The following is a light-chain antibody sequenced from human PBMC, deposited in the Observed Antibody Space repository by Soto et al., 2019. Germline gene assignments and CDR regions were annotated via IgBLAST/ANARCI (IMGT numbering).Light chain of an antibody. Sequence: DIQMTQSPSTLSASVGDRVTITCRASQSISSWLAWYQQKPGKAPKLLSYDASSLESGVPSRFSGSGAGTEVTLTISSLQPDDFATYYCQQYNSDSWTFGQGTKGEIK. CDR2: DAS. V-gene: IGKV1-5*01. CDR3: QQYNSDSWT. CDR1: QSISSW. J-gene: IGKJ1*01.